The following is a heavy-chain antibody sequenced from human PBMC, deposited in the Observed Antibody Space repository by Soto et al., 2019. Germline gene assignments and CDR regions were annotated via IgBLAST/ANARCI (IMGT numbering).Heavy chain of an antibody. Sequence: GGSLRLSCAASGFTFSSYAMHWVRQAPGKGLEWVAVISYDGSNKYYADSVKGRFTISRDNSKNTLYLQMNSLRAEDTAVYYCARRGSDPGIAAAEAFDIWGQGTMVTVSS. J-gene: IGHJ3*02. CDR1: GFTFSSYA. V-gene: IGHV3-30-3*01. CDR3: ARRGSDPGIAAAEAFDI. D-gene: IGHD6-13*01. CDR2: ISYDGSNK.